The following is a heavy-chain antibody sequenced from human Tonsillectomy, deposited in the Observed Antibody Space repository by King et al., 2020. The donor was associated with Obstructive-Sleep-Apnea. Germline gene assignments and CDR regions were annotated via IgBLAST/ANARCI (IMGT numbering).Heavy chain of an antibody. D-gene: IGHD3-10*01. V-gene: IGHV3-9*01. Sequence: VQLVESGGGLVQPGGSLRLSCAASGFTFDDFAMHWVRQAPGKGLEWVSGISWNSASIDYADSVKGRFTISRDNAKNSLYLQMNSLRAEDTALYFCAKDMFPTMVQGVVIEDWGQGTLVTLSS. CDR3: AKDMFPTMVQGVVIED. J-gene: IGHJ4*02. CDR1: GFTFDDFA. CDR2: ISWNSASI.